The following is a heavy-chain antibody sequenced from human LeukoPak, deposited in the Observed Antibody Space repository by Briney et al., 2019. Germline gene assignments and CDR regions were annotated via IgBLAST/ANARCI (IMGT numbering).Heavy chain of an antibody. D-gene: IGHD3-22*01. CDR1: GFTFSNYW. J-gene: IGHJ6*02. CDR3: ARSETTYYYDSSVYFYYYYGMDV. CDR2: IKQDGSEK. Sequence: GGSLRLSCAASGFTFSNYWMTWLRQAPGKGLEWVANIKQDGSEKYYVDSVKGRSTISRDNAKNSLYLQMNRLRAEDTAVYYCARSETTYYYDSSVYFYYYYGMDVWGQGTTVTVSS. V-gene: IGHV3-7*01.